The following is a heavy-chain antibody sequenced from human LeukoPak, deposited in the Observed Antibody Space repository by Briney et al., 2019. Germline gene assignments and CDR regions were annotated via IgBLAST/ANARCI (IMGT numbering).Heavy chain of an antibody. V-gene: IGHV1-18*01. D-gene: IGHD3-22*01. J-gene: IGHJ4*02. CDR2: ISAYNGNT. CDR1: GYTFTSYG. Sequence: GASVKVSCKASGYTFTSYGISWVRQAPGQGLEWMGWISAYNGNTNYAQKLQGRVTMTTDTSTSTGYMELSSLRSEDTAVYYCARVGYYDSSGYYGGSSDYWGQGTLVTVSS. CDR3: ARVGYYDSSGYYGGSSDY.